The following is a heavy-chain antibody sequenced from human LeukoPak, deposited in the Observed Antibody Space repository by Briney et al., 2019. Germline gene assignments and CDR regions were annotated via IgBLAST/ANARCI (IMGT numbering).Heavy chain of an antibody. CDR3: ARDGYNYALGRTYYFDY. CDR1: GASISSSFYY. V-gene: IGHV4-39*07. Sequence: SETLSLTCAVSGASISSSFYYWGWIRQPPGKGLEWIGSISYSGSTYYNPSLKGRVTISGDTSRDHFSLRLSPVTAADTAVYYCARDGYNYALGRTYYFDYWGQGILVTVSS. D-gene: IGHD5-18*01. J-gene: IGHJ4*02. CDR2: ISYSGST.